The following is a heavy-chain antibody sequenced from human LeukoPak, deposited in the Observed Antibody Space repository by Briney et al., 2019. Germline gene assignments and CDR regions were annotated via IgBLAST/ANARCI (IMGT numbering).Heavy chain of an antibody. CDR2: ISGSGGST. CDR1: GFTFSSYA. Sequence: GGSLRLSCAASGFTFSSYAMSWVRQAPGKGLEWVSAISGSGGSTYYADSAKGRFTISRDNSKNTLYLQMNSLRAEDTAVYYCAKVYIAVAGTDLIDYWGQGTLVTVSS. J-gene: IGHJ4*02. D-gene: IGHD6-19*01. V-gene: IGHV3-23*01. CDR3: AKVYIAVAGTDLIDY.